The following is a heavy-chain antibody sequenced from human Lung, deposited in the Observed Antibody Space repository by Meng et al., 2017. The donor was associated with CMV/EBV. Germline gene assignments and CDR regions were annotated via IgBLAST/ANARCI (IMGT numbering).Heavy chain of an antibody. J-gene: IGHJ5*02. V-gene: IGHV4-31*02. CDR2: MYYSGST. D-gene: IGHD2-2*01. CDR1: GSMSNNGCY. Sequence: GSMSNNGCYWSWIGQHPGKGLGWIGYMYYSGSTDYNPSLKSRVTISVDISKNQFSLKLTSVTAADTAVYYCARGGPGGSSSSRGFDPWGQGTLVTVSS. CDR3: ARGGPGGSSSSRGFDP.